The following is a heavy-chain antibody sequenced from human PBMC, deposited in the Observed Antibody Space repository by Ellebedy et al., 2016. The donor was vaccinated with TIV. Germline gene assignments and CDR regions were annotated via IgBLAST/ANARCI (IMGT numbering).Heavy chain of an antibody. Sequence: MPGGSLRLSCSVSGVSINSSHWTWILPRPTKALEWIAYFYFSGKTNYSPSLKSRVTISLDTSKNQFSLRLSSVTAADTAVYYCATYKMGRLDYWGQGTLVTVSS. CDR2: FYFSGKT. CDR1: GVSINSSH. D-gene: IGHD1-1*01. V-gene: IGHV4-59*08. CDR3: ATYKMGRLDY. J-gene: IGHJ4*02.